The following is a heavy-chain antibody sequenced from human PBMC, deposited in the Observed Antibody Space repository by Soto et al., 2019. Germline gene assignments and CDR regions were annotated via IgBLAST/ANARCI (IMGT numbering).Heavy chain of an antibody. D-gene: IGHD1-7*01. CDR3: ARDLVPIWNYVGLAPGAQHWFDP. CDR2: ITPSSGST. V-gene: IGHV1-46*02. Sequence: QVQLVQSGAEVRKPGASVKVSCKASGYTFNNYFMHWVRQAPAQGLEWMGVITPSSGSTTYAQRFQGRLTMTRDTSTSTVHMELRSLRPEDTAVYFCARDLVPIWNYVGLAPGAQHWFDPWGQGTLVTVSS. CDR1: GYTFNNYF. J-gene: IGHJ5*02.